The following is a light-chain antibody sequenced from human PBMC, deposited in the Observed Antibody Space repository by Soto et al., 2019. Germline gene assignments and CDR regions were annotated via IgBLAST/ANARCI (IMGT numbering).Light chain of an antibody. V-gene: IGLV7-46*01. Sequence: QAVVPQEPSLTVSPGGTVTLTCGSSTGAVTSGHYPYWFQQKSGQAPRALIYDTSNKHSWTPARFSGSLLGGKAALTLSGAQPEDEAEYYCLLSLSGTHVVFGGGTKVTVL. CDR3: LLSLSGTHVV. J-gene: IGLJ2*01. CDR1: TGAVTSGHY. CDR2: DTS.